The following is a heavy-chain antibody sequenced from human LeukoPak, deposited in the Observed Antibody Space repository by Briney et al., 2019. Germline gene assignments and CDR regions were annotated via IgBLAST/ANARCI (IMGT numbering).Heavy chain of an antibody. Sequence: ASVKVSCKASGYTFTSYGISWVRQAPGQGLEWMGWINAGNGNTKYSQKFQGRVTITRDTSASTAYMELSSLRSEDTAVYYCARAEYRTNWFDPWGQGTLVTVSS. V-gene: IGHV1-3*01. CDR2: INAGNGNT. CDR3: ARAEYRTNWFDP. D-gene: IGHD2/OR15-2a*01. J-gene: IGHJ5*02. CDR1: GYTFTSYG.